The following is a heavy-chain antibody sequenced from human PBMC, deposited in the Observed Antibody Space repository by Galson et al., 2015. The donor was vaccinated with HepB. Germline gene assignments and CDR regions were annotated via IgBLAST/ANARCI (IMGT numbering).Heavy chain of an antibody. CDR1: GFTFSSYS. Sequence: SLRLSCAASGFTFSSYSMHWVRQAPGKGLECVAFISHDGSTKYYADSVKGRFTISRDNSKNTLDLQMDSLVTEDTAVYFCARDLRWGNSDYWGQGTLVTVSS. J-gene: IGHJ4*02. CDR2: ISHDGSTK. CDR3: ARDLRWGNSDY. D-gene: IGHD4-23*01. V-gene: IGHV3-30-3*01.